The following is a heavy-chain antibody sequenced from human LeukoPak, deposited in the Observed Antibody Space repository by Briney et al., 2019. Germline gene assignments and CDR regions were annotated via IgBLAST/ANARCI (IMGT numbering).Heavy chain of an antibody. J-gene: IGHJ4*02. CDR3: AEGGGYRPSREDY. CDR2: ISGSGGST. D-gene: IGHD5-24*01. V-gene: IGHV3-23*01. Sequence: GGSLRLSCAASGFTFSSYAMSWVRQAPGKGLEWVSAISGSGGSTYYADSVKGRFTISRDNSKNTLYLQMNSLRAEDTAIYYCAEGGGYRPSREDYWGQGTLVTVSS. CDR1: GFTFSSYA.